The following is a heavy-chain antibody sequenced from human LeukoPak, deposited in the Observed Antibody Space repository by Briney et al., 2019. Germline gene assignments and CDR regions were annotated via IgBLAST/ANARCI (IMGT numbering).Heavy chain of an antibody. CDR3: ADYRKPQGLDY. CDR1: EFPFSVYA. Sequence: GGSLRLSCKVSEFPFSVYAMAWVRQAPGQGLEWVSAIDASGSDTYYTDSAKGRFTISRDNSKNTVYLQMNSLRVEDTAVYYCADYRKPQGLDYWGQGTLVTVSS. J-gene: IGHJ4*02. CDR2: IDASGSDT. D-gene: IGHD1-14*01. V-gene: IGHV3-23*01.